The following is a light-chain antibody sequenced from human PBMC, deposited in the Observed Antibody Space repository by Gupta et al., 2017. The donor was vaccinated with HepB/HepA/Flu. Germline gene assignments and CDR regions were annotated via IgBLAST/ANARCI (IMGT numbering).Light chain of an antibody. CDR1: QSISTL. J-gene: IGKJ2*02. V-gene: IGKV1-5*03. Sequence: DIQMTQSPSTLSASVGDRVTITCRASQSISTLLAWYQQKPGKAPNLLIYKASSLESGVPSRFSGSGSGTEFTLTISSLQPDDFATYYCQQNNSYPRNFGQGTKLEIK. CDR3: QQNNSYPRN. CDR2: KAS.